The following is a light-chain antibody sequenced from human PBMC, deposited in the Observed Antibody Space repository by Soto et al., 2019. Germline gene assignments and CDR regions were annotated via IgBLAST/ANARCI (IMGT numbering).Light chain of an antibody. Sequence: QSALTQPASVSGSPGQSITISCTGTSSDIGGYNYVSWYQQHPGKVPKLMIYDVTNRPSGVSNRFSGSKSGDTSSLTISDLQAEDEADYYCISYATSSPYVFGTGTKLTVL. V-gene: IGLV2-14*01. CDR1: SSDIGGYNY. CDR2: DVT. CDR3: ISYATSSPYV. J-gene: IGLJ1*01.